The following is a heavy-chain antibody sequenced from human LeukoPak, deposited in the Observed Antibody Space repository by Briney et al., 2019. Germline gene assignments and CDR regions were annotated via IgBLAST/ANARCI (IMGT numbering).Heavy chain of an antibody. J-gene: IGHJ3*02. CDR3: AKHVGGPGDALDI. D-gene: IGHD3-10*01. CDR2: IYYSGST. Sequence: SETLSLTCTVSGGSISSYYWSWIRQPPGKGLEWIGYIYYSGSTNYNPSLKSRVTISVDTSKNQFSLKLSSVTAADTAVYYCAKHVGGPGDALDIWGQGTMVTVSS. V-gene: IGHV4-59*01. CDR1: GGSISSYY.